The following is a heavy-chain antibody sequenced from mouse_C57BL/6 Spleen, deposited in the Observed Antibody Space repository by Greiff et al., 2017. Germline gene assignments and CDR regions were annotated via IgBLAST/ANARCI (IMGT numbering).Heavy chain of an antibody. Sequence: IQLQQPGAELVMPGASVKLSCKASGYTFTSYWMHWVKQRPGQGLEWIGEIDPSDSYTNYNQKFKGKSTLTVDKSSSTAYMQLSSLTSEDSAVYYCARRGDYGDYAMDYWGQGTSGTVSS. D-gene: IGHD2-4*01. J-gene: IGHJ4*01. CDR2: IDPSDSYT. CDR3: ARRGDYGDYAMDY. CDR1: GYTFTSYW. V-gene: IGHV1-69*01.